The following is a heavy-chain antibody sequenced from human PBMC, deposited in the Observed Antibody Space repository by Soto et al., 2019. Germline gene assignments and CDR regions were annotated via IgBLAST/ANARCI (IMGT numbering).Heavy chain of an antibody. Sequence: PSETLSLTCTVSGGSISSGGYYWSWIRQHPGKGLEWIGYIYYSGSTYYNPSLKSRVTISVDTSKNQLSLKLSSVTAADTAVYYCARAPPGYCTNGVCRAYYFDYWGQGTLVTVSS. CDR2: IYYSGST. CDR3: ARAPPGYCTNGVCRAYYFDY. D-gene: IGHD2-8*01. J-gene: IGHJ4*02. CDR1: GGSISSGGYY. V-gene: IGHV4-31*03.